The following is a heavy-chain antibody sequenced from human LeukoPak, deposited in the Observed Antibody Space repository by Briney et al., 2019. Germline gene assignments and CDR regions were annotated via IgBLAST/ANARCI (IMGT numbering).Heavy chain of an antibody. CDR3: ARVVRFLEWSNDY. V-gene: IGHV4-34*01. CDR1: GGSFRGYY. Sequence: SETLSLTCAVYGGSFRGYYWSWIRQPPGKGLEWIGEINHSGSTNYNPSLKSRVTISVDTSKNQFSLKLSSVTAADTAVYYCARVVRFLEWSNDYWGQGTLVTVSS. CDR2: INHSGST. J-gene: IGHJ4*02. D-gene: IGHD3-3*01.